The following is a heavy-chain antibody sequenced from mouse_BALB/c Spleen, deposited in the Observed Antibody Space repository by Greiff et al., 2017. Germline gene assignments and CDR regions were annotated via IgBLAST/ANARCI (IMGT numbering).Heavy chain of an antibody. CDR1: GFNIKDYY. D-gene: IGHD2-14*01. CDR2: IDPENGNT. V-gene: IGHV14-1*02. CDR3: ARDYYRYDGAMDY. Sequence: VQLKQSGAELVRPGALVKLSCKASGFNIKDYYMHWVKQRPEQGLEWIGWIDPENGNTIYDPKFQGKASITADTSSNTAYLQLSSLTSEDTAVYYCARDYYRYDGAMDYWGQGTSVTVSS. J-gene: IGHJ4*01.